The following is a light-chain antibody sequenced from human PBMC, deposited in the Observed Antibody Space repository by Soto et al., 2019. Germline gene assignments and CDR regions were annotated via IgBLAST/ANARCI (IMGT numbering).Light chain of an antibody. CDR3: FSFTTDWTHV. V-gene: IGLV2-14*01. CDR2: EVS. J-gene: IGLJ1*01. CDR1: SSDIGAYNY. Sequence: ALTQPASVSGSPGQSITISCTGSSSDIGAYNYVSWFQQYPGKAPKLIISEVSNRPSGVSNRFSGSKSGTAASLTISGLQAEDEADYFCFSFTTDWTHVFGTGTKVTVL.